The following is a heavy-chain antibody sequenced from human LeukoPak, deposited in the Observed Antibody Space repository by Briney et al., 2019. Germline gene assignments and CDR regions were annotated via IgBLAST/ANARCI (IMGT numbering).Heavy chain of an antibody. V-gene: IGHV1-24*01. D-gene: IGHD6-19*01. CDR2: SDPEDGET. Sequence: GASVKVTCKVSGYTLTELSMHWVRQAPGKGLEWMGGSDPEDGETICAQKFQGRVTMTEDTSTDTAYMELSSLRSEDTAVYYCATTPAYSSGWYCPRRAYYYYGMDVWGQGTTVTVSS. CDR3: ATTPAYSSGWYCPRRAYYYYGMDV. CDR1: GYTLTELS. J-gene: IGHJ6*02.